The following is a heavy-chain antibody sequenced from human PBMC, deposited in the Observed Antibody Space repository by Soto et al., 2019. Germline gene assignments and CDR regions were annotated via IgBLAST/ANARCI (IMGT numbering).Heavy chain of an antibody. CDR2: IYYSGST. J-gene: IGHJ4*02. V-gene: IGHV4-39*01. CDR1: GDSISNSSYY. CDR3: ASHAVHSSGFTDY. Sequence: QLQLQESGPGLVKPSETLSLTCTVSGDSISNSSYYWGWIRQPPGKGLEWIGSIYYSGSTYYNPSLKSRVTISVDTSKNQFSLKLSSVTAADTAVYYCASHAVHSSGFTDYWGQGTLVTVSS. D-gene: IGHD6-19*01.